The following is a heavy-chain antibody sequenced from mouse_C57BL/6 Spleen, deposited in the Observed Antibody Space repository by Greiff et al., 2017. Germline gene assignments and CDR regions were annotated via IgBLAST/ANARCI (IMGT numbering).Heavy chain of an antibody. Sequence: QVQLQQSGPELVKPGASVKISCKASGYAFSSSWMNWVKQRPGKGLEWIGRIYPGDGDTNYNGKFKGKATLTADKSSSTAYMQLSSLTSEDSAVYFCARENWDGCYYFDYWGQGTTLTVSS. CDR3: ARENWDGCYYFDY. CDR1: GYAFSSSW. J-gene: IGHJ2*01. V-gene: IGHV1-82*01. D-gene: IGHD4-1*01. CDR2: IYPGDGDT.